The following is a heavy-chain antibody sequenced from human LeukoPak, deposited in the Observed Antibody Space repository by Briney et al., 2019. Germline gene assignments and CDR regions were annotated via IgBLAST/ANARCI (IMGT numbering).Heavy chain of an antibody. D-gene: IGHD2-2*01. Sequence: ASVKVSCKASGYTFTSYYMHWVRQAPGQGLEWMGIINPSGGSTSYAQKFQGRVTMTRDTSTSTAYMELSSLRSEDTAVYYCARGHYCSSTSCYSDYYYMDVWGKGTTVTVSS. CDR1: GYTFTSYY. CDR3: ARGHYCSSTSCYSDYYYMDV. J-gene: IGHJ6*03. CDR2: INPSGGST. V-gene: IGHV1-46*01.